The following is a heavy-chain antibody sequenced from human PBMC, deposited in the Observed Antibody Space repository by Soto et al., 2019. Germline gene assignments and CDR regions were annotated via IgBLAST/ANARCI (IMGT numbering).Heavy chain of an antibody. CDR1: GYTFTGYY. Sequence: AASVKVSCKASGYTFTGYYMHWVRQAPGQGLEWMGWINPNSGGTNYAQKFQGRVTMTRDTSISTAYMELSRLRSDDTAVYYCARGTGYSSGWPTRDWFDPWGQGXLVTVSS. V-gene: IGHV1-2*02. J-gene: IGHJ5*02. CDR2: INPNSGGT. CDR3: ARGTGYSSGWPTRDWFDP. D-gene: IGHD6-19*01.